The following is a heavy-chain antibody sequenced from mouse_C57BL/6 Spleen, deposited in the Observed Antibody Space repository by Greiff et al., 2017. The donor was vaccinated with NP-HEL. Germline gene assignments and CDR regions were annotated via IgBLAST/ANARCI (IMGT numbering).Heavy chain of an antibody. V-gene: IGHV3-6*01. CDR3: ASKNFYYYGSSYDGFAY. CDR2: ISYDGSN. CDR1: GYSITSGYY. D-gene: IGHD1-1*01. Sequence: EVQRVESGPGLVKPSQSLSLTCSVTGYSITSGYYWNWIRQFPGKKLEWLGYISYDGSNNYNPYLKNRTPITRDTSTNQFFLKLNSVTTEDTATYYCASKNFYYYGSSYDGFAYWGQGTLVTVSA. J-gene: IGHJ3*01.